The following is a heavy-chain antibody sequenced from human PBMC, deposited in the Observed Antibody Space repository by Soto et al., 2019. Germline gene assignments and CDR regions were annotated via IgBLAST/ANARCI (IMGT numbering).Heavy chain of an antibody. CDR1: GFTFSSYS. V-gene: IGHV3-21*01. CDR2: ISSSSSYI. Sequence: EVQLVESGGGLVKPGGSLRLSCAASGFTFSSYSMNWVRQAPGKGLEWVSSISSSSSYIYYADSVKGRFTISRDNAKNSLYLQMNSLRAEDTAVYYCARDRIPQWLGLNDFDNWGQGTLVTVSS. D-gene: IGHD6-19*01. J-gene: IGHJ4*02. CDR3: ARDRIPQWLGLNDFDN.